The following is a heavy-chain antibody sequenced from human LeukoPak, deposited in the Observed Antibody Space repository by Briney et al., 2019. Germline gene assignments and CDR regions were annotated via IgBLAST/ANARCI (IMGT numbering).Heavy chain of an antibody. CDR3: AREGYCGGDCYRYYYYYMDV. V-gene: IGHV1-18*01. CDR1: GGTFSSYA. D-gene: IGHD2-21*01. J-gene: IGHJ6*03. CDR2: ISAYNGNT. Sequence: ASVKVSCKASGGTFSSYAISWVRQAPGRGLEWMGWISAYNGNTNYAQKLQGRVTMTTDTSTSTAYMELRSLRSDDTAVYYCAREGYCGGDCYRYYYYYMDVWGKGTTVTVSS.